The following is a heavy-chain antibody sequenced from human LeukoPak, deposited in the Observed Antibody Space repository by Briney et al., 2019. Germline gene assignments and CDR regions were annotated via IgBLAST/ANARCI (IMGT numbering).Heavy chain of an antibody. J-gene: IGHJ4*02. V-gene: IGHV4-31*03. CDR3: ARRPVDGSGSYYKNYFDC. CDR1: GGSISSDGYY. D-gene: IGHD3-10*01. CDR2: VDDSGST. Sequence: SETLSLTCTVSGGSISSDGYYWSWIRLHPGEGLEWIGYVDDSGSTYHNPSLKSRVTMSVGTSKNQFSLRLSSVTAADTAVYYCARRPVDGSGSYYKNYFDCWGQGALVTVSS.